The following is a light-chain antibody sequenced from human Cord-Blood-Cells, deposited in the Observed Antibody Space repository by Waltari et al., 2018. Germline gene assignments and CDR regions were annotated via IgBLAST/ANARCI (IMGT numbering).Light chain of an antibody. CDR3: CSYAGRYTWV. V-gene: IGLV2-11*01. CDR2: DVS. J-gene: IGLJ3*02. Sequence: QSALTQPRSVSGSPGQSVTISCTGTSSDVGGSNYVSWYQQHPGKAPKLMIYDVSKRPSGVPDRFSGSKSGNTASLTISGLQAEDEAEYYCCSYAGRYTWVFGGGTKLTVL. CDR1: SSDVGGSNY.